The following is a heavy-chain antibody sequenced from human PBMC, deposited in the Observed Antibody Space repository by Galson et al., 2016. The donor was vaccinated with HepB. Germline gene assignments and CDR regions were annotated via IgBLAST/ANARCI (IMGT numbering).Heavy chain of an antibody. V-gene: IGHV1-46*01. CDR3: SRGTMGGYDFDY. Sequence: SVKVSCKATGYTFSRYYIHWVRQAPGRGLEWMAITNPSDGSTRYTQKFQGRVIMTRDTSTSTVYMQLRRMKSEDTAVYYCSRGTMGGYDFDYWGQGTLVTVSS. D-gene: IGHD5-12*01. CDR2: TNPSDGST. CDR1: GYTFSRYY. J-gene: IGHJ4*02.